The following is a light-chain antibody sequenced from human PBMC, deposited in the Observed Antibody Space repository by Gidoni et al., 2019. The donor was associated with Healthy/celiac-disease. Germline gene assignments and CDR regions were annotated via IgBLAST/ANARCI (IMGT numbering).Light chain of an antibody. J-gene: IGKJ3*01. Sequence: EIVLTQSPYFQSVTPKEKVTITCRASQSIGSSLHWYQQKPDQSPKLLIKYASQSFSGVPSRFSGSGSGTDFTLTINSLEAEDVATYYCHQSGSLPFTFGPGTKVDVK. V-gene: IGKV6-21*01. CDR3: HQSGSLPFT. CDR2: YAS. CDR1: QSIGSS.